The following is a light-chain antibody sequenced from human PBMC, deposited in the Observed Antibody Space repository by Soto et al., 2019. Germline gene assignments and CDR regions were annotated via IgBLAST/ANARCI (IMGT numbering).Light chain of an antibody. V-gene: IGKV1-39*01. CDR2: GAS. CDR1: QTVNNY. J-gene: IGKJ4*01. Sequence: DIQMTQSPSSLSSSVGDRVTISLLTSQTVNNYLNWYQHIPGKAPKRLIYGASSLQGGVPSRFSGTASGTDFTLTISNLQPEDFATYYCQQTYITPLTFGGGTKVDIK. CDR3: QQTYITPLT.